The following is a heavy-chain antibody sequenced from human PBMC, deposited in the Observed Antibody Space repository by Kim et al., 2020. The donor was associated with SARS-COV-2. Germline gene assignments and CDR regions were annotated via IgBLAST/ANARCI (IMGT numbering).Heavy chain of an antibody. CDR3: ARQLDTAMDISGIWY. CDR1: GGSISSSSYY. D-gene: IGHD5-18*01. Sequence: SETLSLTCTVSGGSISSSSYYWGWIRQPPGKGLEWIGSIYYSGSTYYNPSLKSRVTISVDTSKNQFSLKLSSVTAADTAVYYCARQLDTAMDISGIWYWGQGTLVTVSS. V-gene: IGHV4-39*01. CDR2: IYYSGST. J-gene: IGHJ4*02.